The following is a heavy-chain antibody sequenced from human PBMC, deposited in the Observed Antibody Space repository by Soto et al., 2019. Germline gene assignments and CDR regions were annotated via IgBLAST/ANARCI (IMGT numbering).Heavy chain of an antibody. CDR1: GGPFSGYY. CDR2: VYYSGST. CDR3: ARTTAVPNTLRSRYFFDY. D-gene: IGHD4-17*01. J-gene: IGHJ4*02. V-gene: IGHV4-34*11. Sequence: SETLCLTCAVYGGPFSGYYWSWIRQPPGKGLEWLGWIGYVYYSGSTNYNPSLKSRVTISVDLSKNRFSLRLSSVTTADTALYYCARTTAVPNTLRSRYFFDYWGQGTLVTVSS.